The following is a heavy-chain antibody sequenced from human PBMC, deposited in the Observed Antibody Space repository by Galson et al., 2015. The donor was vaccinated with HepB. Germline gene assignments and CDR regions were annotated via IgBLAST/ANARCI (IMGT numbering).Heavy chain of an antibody. Sequence: SLRLSCAASGFTFSTYAMSWVRQAPGKGLEWVSVISGSGGSTYYADSVKGRFTISRDNSKSTLYLHMNSLRAEDTAVHYCAKALTTGWYFDYWGQGTLVTVSS. CDR3: AKALTTGWYFDY. CDR1: GFTFSTYA. J-gene: IGHJ4*02. D-gene: IGHD6-19*01. CDR2: ISGSGGST. V-gene: IGHV3-23*01.